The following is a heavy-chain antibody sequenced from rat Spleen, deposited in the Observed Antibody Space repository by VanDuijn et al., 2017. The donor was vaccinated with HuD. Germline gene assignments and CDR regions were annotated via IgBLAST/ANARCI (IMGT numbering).Heavy chain of an antibody. J-gene: IGHJ1*01. CDR3: VRKNWELGWYFDF. CDR2: ISYDGSST. Sequence: EVQLVESGGGLVQPGRSLKVSCAVSGFTFSDYYMAWVRQAPTKGLEWVATISYDGSSTYHRDSVKGRLTISRENTKSTLYLQMDSLRSEDMATYYCVRKNWELGWYFDFWGPGTMVTVSS. D-gene: IGHD5-1*01. V-gene: IGHV5-7*01. CDR1: GFTFSDYY.